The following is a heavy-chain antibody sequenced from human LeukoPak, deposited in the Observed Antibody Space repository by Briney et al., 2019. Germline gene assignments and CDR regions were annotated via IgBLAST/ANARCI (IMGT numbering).Heavy chain of an antibody. D-gene: IGHD5-24*01. V-gene: IGHV1-18*01. CDR3: ASGPLGEMATPGWFDP. CDR1: GGTFSSYT. J-gene: IGHJ5*02. Sequence: ASVKVSCKASGGTFSSYTISWVRQAPGQGLEWMGWISAYNGNTNYAQKLQGRVTMTTDTSTSTAYMELRSLRSDDTAVYYCASGPLGEMATPGWFDPWGQGTLVTVSS. CDR2: ISAYNGNT.